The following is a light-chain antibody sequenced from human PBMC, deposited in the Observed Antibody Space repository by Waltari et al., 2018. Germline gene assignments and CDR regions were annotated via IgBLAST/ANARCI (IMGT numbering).Light chain of an antibody. CDR3: QQYGSSPRT. J-gene: IGKJ1*01. CDR2: GAS. CDR1: QSVTGSY. V-gene: IGKV3-20*01. Sequence: EIVLTQSPGTLSLSHGERATLSCRTSQSVTGSYLAWYQQNPGQAPRLLISGASSRATGIPDRFSGSGSGPDFTLTISRLEPEDFAVYYCQQYGSSPRTFGQGTRVEIK.